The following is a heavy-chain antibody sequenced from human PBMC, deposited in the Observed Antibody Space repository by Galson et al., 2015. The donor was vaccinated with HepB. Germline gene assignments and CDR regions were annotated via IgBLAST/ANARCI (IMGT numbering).Heavy chain of an antibody. CDR3: ARSLSGWTYWYFDL. CDR2: ISSNSGTI. V-gene: IGHV3-48*02. CDR1: GFTFSSYS. D-gene: IGHD6-19*01. J-gene: IGHJ2*01. Sequence: SLRLSCAASGFTFSSYSMNWVRQAPGKGREWVSYISSNSGTIYYADSVKGRFTISRDNAKNSLYLHMNSLRDEDTAVYSCARSLSGWTYWYFDLWGRGTL.